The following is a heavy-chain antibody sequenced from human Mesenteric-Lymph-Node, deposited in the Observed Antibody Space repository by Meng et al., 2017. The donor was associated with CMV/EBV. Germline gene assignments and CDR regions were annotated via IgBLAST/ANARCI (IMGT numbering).Heavy chain of an antibody. CDR2: IYYSGST. CDR1: GGSISSSSYY. Sequence: GSLRLSCTVSGGSISSSSYYWGWIRQPPGKGLEWIGSIYYSGSTYYNPSLKSRVTISVDTSKNQFSLKLSSVTAADTAVYYCARGSSSWDNDAFDIWGQGTMVTVSS. V-gene: IGHV4-39*07. J-gene: IGHJ3*02. D-gene: IGHD6-13*01. CDR3: ARGSSSWDNDAFDI.